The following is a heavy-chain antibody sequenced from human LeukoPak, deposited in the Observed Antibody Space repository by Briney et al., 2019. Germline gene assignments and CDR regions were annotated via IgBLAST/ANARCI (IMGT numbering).Heavy chain of an antibody. D-gene: IGHD4-23*01. J-gene: IGHJ4*02. V-gene: IGHV3-7*01. Sequence: GGSLRLSCAASGFPFSDYYMSWVRQAPGKGLEWVANIKEDGSEINYVDSVKGRFTISRDNAKNSLYLQMNSLRVDDTAVYYCARDRGYSTFDYWGQGTLVTVSS. CDR3: ARDRGYSTFDY. CDR2: IKEDGSEI. CDR1: GFPFSDYY.